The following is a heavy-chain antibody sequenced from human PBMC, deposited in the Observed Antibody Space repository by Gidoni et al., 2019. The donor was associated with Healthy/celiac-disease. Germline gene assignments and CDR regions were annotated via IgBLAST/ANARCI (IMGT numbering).Heavy chain of an antibody. CDR2: IYYSGST. Sequence: GLEWIGSIYYSGSTYYNPSLKSRVTISVDTSKNQFSLKLSSVTAADTAVYYCARRPHKGPRAGGRGVPLGYFDYWGQGTLVTVSS. V-gene: IGHV4-39*01. CDR3: ARRPHKGPRAGGRGVPLGYFDY. J-gene: IGHJ4*02. D-gene: IGHD3-10*01.